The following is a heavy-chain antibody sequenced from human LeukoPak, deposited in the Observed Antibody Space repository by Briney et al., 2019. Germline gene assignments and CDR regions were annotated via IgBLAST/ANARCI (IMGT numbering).Heavy chain of an antibody. J-gene: IGHJ6*03. CDR2: INHSGST. CDR1: GGSFSGYY. CDR3: ARDHSSGWYGNMDV. Sequence: PSETLSLTCAVYGGSFSGYYWSWIRQPPGKGLEWIGEINHSGSTNYNPSLKSRVTISVDTSKNQFSLKLSSVTAADTAVYYCARDHSSGWYGNMDVWGKGTTVTVSS. D-gene: IGHD6-19*01. V-gene: IGHV4-34*01.